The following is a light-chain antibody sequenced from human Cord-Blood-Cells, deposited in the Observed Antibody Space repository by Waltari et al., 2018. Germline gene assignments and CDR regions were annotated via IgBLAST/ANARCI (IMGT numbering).Light chain of an antibody. CDR2: LGS. J-gene: IGKJ4*01. CDR3: MQALQTPT. V-gene: IGKV2-28*01. Sequence: DIVLTQSPLSLPVTPGEPASLSCRSSPCLLHSNGYNYLDWYLQKPGQSPQLLIYLGSNRASGVPDRFGGGGSGTYFTLKISRVEAEDVGVYYCMQALQTPTFGGGTKVEIK. CDR1: PCLLHSNGYNY.